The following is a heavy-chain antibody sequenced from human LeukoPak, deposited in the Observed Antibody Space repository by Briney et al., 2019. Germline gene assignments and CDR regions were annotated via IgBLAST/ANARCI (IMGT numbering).Heavy chain of an antibody. CDR3: ALVGNDDLDYYYYYMDV. D-gene: IGHD1-1*01. J-gene: IGHJ6*03. V-gene: IGHV1-69*13. CDR2: VIPIFGTA. Sequence: ASVKVSCKASGGTFSSYAISWVRQAPGQGLEWMGGVIPIFGTANYAQKFQGRVTITADESTSTAYMELSSLRSEDTAVYYCALVGNDDLDYYYYYMDVWGKGTTVTISS. CDR1: GGTFSSYA.